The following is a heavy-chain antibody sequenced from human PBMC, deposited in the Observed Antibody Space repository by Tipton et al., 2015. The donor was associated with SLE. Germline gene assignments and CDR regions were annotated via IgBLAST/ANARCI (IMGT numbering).Heavy chain of an antibody. J-gene: IGHJ4*02. CDR2: IYHSGST. D-gene: IGHD3-10*01. V-gene: IGHV4-59*11. CDR1: GDSITSHF. CDR3: ARLSLGEEYFFDY. Sequence: LRLSCNVSGDSITSHFWNWIRQTPGKGLEWIGYIYHSGSTNYNPSLKSRVTMSVDTSKNQFSLKLSSVTAADTAAYYCARLSLGEEYFFDYWGQGTLVSVSS.